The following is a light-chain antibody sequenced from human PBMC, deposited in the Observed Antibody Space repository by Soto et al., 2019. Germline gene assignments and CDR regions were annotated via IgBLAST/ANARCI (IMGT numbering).Light chain of an antibody. Sequence: ALTQPRSVSGSPGQSVTISCTGTSSDVGGHNYVSWYQQHPGKAPKLIIFDVTKRPSGVPDRFSASRTGNTASLTISGLQAEDEADYYCCSFAGTTSFVFGTGTKVTVL. CDR3: CSFAGTTSFV. CDR2: DVT. J-gene: IGLJ1*01. CDR1: SSDVGGHNY. V-gene: IGLV2-11*01.